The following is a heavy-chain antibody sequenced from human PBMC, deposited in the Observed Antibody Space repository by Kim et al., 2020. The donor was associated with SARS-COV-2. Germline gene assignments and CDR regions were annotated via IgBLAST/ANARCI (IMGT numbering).Heavy chain of an antibody. J-gene: IGHJ4*02. Sequence: GGSLRLSCAASGFTFSNYGMHWVRQAPGKGLEWVAVIIHDGSQKFYTDSVKGRFTISRDNSENTLSLQMNSLRDEDTATYYCAKGYRWLGPCHNWGQGTLVTVSS. CDR2: IIHDGSQK. D-gene: IGHD6-19*01. V-gene: IGHV3-30*18. CDR1: GFTFSNYG. CDR3: AKGYRWLGPCHN.